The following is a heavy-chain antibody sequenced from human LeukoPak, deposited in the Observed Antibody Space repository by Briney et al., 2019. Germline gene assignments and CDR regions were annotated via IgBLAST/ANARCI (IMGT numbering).Heavy chain of an antibody. Sequence: SETLSLTRTVSGGSISSSSYYWGWIRQPPGKGLEWIGSIYYSGSTYYNPSLKSRVTISVDTSKNQFSLKLSSVTAADTAVYYCATLEYYDSSGYYYPTGYFDYWGQGTLVTVSS. V-gene: IGHV4-39*01. CDR1: GGSISSSSYY. J-gene: IGHJ4*02. CDR2: IYYSGST. D-gene: IGHD3-22*01. CDR3: ATLEYYDSSGYYYPTGYFDY.